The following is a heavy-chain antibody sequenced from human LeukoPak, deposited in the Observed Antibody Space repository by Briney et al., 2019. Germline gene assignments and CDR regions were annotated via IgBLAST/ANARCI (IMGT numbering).Heavy chain of an antibody. CDR3: ARDGHYDYVWGSYRGYYYYGMDV. J-gene: IGHJ6*02. V-gene: IGHV1-2*02. D-gene: IGHD3-16*02. CDR1: GYTFTGYY. CDR2: INPNSGGT. Sequence: ASVKVSCKASGYTFTGYYMHWVRQAPGQGLEWMGWINPNSGGTSYAQKFQGRVTMTRDTSISTAYMELSRLRSDDTAAYYCARDGHYDYVWGSYRGYYYYGMDVWGQGTTVTVSS.